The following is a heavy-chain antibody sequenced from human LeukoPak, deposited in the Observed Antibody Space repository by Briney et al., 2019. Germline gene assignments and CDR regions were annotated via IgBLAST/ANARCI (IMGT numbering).Heavy chain of an antibody. CDR2: INSDGSST. CDR1: GFTFSSSW. Sequence: GGSLRLSCAASGFTFSSSWMHWVRQAPEKGLVWVSRINSDGSSTSYADSVKGRFTISRDNAKNTLFLRMNSLRADDAAVYYCARDTRSLIDYWGQGTLVTVSS. J-gene: IGHJ4*02. CDR3: ARDTRSLIDY. V-gene: IGHV3-74*01. D-gene: IGHD1-26*01.